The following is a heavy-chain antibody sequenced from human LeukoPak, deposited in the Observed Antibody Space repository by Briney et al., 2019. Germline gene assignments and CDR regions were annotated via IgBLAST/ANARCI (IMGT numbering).Heavy chain of an antibody. Sequence: GGSLRLSCAASGFTFSSYSMNWVRQAPGKGLEWVSYISSSSSTIYYADSVKGRFTISRDNAKNSLYLQMNSLRAEDTAVYYCAKNRKTKYYYDSCYHYGMDVRGQRTKVNGSS. J-gene: IGHJ6*02. D-gene: IGHD3-22*01. CDR1: GFTFSSYS. CDR2: ISSSSSTI. V-gene: IGHV3-48*01. CDR3: AKNRKTKYYYDSCYHYGMDV.